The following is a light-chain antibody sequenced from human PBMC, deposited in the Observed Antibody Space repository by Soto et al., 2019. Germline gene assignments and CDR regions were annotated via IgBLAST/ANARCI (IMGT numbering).Light chain of an antibody. CDR3: SSYTSSSTVV. Sequence: QSALTQPASVSGSPGQSITISCTGDISDVGGYNYVSWYQQHPGKAPKLMIYEVTDRPSGVSDRFSGSKSGYTASLTISGLQAEDEADYYCSSYTSSSTVVFGGGTKLTVL. CDR1: ISDVGGYNY. J-gene: IGLJ2*01. CDR2: EVT. V-gene: IGLV2-14*01.